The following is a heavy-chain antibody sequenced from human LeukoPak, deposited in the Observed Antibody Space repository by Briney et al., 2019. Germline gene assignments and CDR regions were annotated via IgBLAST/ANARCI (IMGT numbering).Heavy chain of an antibody. J-gene: IGHJ4*02. CDR3: ARGPDYYDSGGYYSVY. V-gene: IGHV3-21*01. CDR1: GFTFSTYS. D-gene: IGHD3-22*01. Sequence: GGSLRLSCAASGFTFSTYSMNWVRQSPGKGLEWVSSISSSSGYIFYAESMKGRFTISRDNAKNSLYLQMNSLRAEDTAVYYCARGPDYYDSGGYYSVYWGQGTLVTVSS. CDR2: ISSSSGYI.